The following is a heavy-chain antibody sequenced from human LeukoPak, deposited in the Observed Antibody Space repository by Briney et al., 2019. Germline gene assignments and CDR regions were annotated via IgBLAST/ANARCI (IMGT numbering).Heavy chain of an antibody. V-gene: IGHV3-23*01. CDR2: LSTSGTRT. J-gene: IGHJ4*02. CDR1: GSTFSSYA. Sequence: PAESLSLSCAVSGSTFSSYAMSWVRQAQGKGMEWVSTLSTSGTRTTYANSVTGRLTLSRDNPTNTLYRQMNSVRAEDTARYYCAKQKGYCSRRICYFSDYWGQGTLVTVSS. CDR3: AKQKGYCSRRICYFSDY. D-gene: IGHD2-15*01.